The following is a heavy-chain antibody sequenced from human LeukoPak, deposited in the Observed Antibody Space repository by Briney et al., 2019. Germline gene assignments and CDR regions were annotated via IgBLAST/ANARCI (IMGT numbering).Heavy chain of an antibody. V-gene: IGHV3-66*01. J-gene: IGHJ5*02. CDR1: GFTVSNNY. CDR3: ARDPPAVRTNTYA. Sequence: GGSLRLSCAASGFTVSNNYMNWVRQPPGKGLEWVSLIYSGGDTHYADSLKGRFTISIDSSKNTLYLQMNSLRAEDTAVYYCARDPPAVRTNTYAWGQGTLVTVSS. CDR2: IYSGGDT. D-gene: IGHD4/OR15-4a*01.